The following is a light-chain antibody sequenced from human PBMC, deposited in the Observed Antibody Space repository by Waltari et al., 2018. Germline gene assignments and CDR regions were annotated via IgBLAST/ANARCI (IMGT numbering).Light chain of an antibody. CDR2: ETS. CDR3: QKYDRLPAT. J-gene: IGKJ1*01. CDR1: QSVRKY. V-gene: IGKV3-20*01. Sequence: EIVLTQSPGTLSLSPGERATLSCRASQSVRKYLAWYQQKPGQAPRLLIYETSIRATGIPDSFSGSGFGTDFSLTISSLDPEDFAVYFCQKYDRLPATFGQGTRVEIK.